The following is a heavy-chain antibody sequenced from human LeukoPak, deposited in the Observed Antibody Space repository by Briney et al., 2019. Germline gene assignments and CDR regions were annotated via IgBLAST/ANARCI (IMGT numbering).Heavy chain of an antibody. V-gene: IGHV4-34*01. J-gene: IGHJ3*02. D-gene: IGHD6-19*01. Sequence: SETLSLTCAVYGGSFSGYYWSWIRQPPGKGLEWIGEINHSGSTNYNPSLKSRVTISVDTSKNQFSLKLSSVTAADTAVYYCARGRGSSGWPNAFDIWGQGTMVTVSS. CDR3: ARGRGSSGWPNAFDI. CDR2: INHSGST. CDR1: GGSFSGYY.